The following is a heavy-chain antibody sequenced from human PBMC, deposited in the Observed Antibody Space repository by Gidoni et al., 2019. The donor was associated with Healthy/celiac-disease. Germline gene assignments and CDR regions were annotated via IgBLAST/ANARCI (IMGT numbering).Heavy chain of an antibody. J-gene: IGHJ5*02. V-gene: IGHV4-39*01. CDR3: ARPYCSGGSCYSDWFDP. Sequence: QLQLQESGPGLVKPSETLSLTCTVSGGSISSSSYYWGWIRQPPGKGLGWIGSIYYSGSTYYNPSLKSRVTISVDTSKNQFSLKLSSVTAADTAVYYCARPYCSGGSCYSDWFDPWGQGTLVTVSS. CDR1: GGSISSSSYY. CDR2: IYYSGST. D-gene: IGHD2-15*01.